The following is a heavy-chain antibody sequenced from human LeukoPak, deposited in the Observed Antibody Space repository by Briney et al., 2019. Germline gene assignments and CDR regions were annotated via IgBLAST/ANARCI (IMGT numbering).Heavy chain of an antibody. CDR2: IYYSGST. V-gene: IGHV4-59*01. CDR1: GFTFSVYY. Sequence: LRLSCAASGFTFSVYYMSWIRQPPGKGLEWIGYIYYSGSTNYNPSLKSRVTISVDTSKNQFSLKLSSVTAADTAVYYCARDSSSWYHFDYWGQGTLVTVSS. D-gene: IGHD6-13*01. J-gene: IGHJ4*02. CDR3: ARDSSSWYHFDY.